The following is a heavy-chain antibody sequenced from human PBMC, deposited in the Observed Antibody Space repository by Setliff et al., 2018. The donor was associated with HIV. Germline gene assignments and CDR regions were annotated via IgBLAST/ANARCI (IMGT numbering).Heavy chain of an antibody. J-gene: IGHJ6*03. CDR2: IWYDGTNK. CDR3: ARVFWYGLPQIYYYMDV. D-gene: IGHD2-8*02. Sequence: SLRLSCTTSGFPFSTYGMHWVRQAPGKGLESVAVIWYDGTNKRYADSVKGRFTISRDNAKNSLYLQMNSLRAEDTAVYYCARVFWYGLPQIYYYMDVWGKGTTVTVSS. V-gene: IGHV3-33*01. CDR1: GFPFSTYG.